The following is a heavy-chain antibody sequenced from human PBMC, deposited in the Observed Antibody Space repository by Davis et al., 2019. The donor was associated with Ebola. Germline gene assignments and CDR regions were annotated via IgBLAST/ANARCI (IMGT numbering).Heavy chain of an antibody. D-gene: IGHD6-19*01. CDR2: ISSSSSTI. CDR3: AKDIYAGGWWDAFDI. V-gene: IGHV3-48*01. CDR1: GFTFSSYS. Sequence: PGGSLRLSCAASGFTFSSYSMNWVRQAPGKGLEWVSYISSSSSTIYYADSVKGRFTISRDNAKNSLYLQMNSLRAEDTALYYCAKDIYAGGWWDAFDIWGQGTMVTVSS. J-gene: IGHJ3*02.